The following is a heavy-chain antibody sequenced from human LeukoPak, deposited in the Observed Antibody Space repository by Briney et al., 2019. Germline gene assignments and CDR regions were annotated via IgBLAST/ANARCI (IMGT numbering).Heavy chain of an antibody. D-gene: IGHD3-9*01. CDR3: ARGRVLRYFDWLSP. CDR1: GGTFSSYA. V-gene: IGHV1-69*05. CDR2: IIPIFGTA. Sequence: GASVKVSCKASGGTFSSYAISWVRQAPGQGLEWMGGIIPIFGTANYAQKFQGRVTITTDESTSTAYVELSSLRSEDTAVYYCARGRVLRYFDWLSPWGQGTLVTVSS. J-gene: IGHJ5*02.